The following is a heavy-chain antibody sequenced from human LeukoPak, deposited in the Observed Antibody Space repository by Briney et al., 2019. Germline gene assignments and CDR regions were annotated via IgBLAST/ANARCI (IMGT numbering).Heavy chain of an antibody. CDR2: MNPNSGNT. J-gene: IGHJ4*02. V-gene: IGHV1-8*03. Sequence: ASVKVSCKASGYTFTSYDINWVRQATGQGLEWMGWMNPNSGNTGYAQKFQGRVTITRNTSISTAYMELSSLRSEDTAVYYCARGARSRTTYYFDYWGQGTLVTVSS. CDR3: ARGARSRTTYYFDY. CDR1: GYTFTSYD. D-gene: IGHD1-1*01.